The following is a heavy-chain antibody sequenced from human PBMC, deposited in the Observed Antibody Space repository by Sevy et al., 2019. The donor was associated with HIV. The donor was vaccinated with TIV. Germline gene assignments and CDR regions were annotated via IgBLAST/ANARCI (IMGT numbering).Heavy chain of an antibody. Sequence: GGSLRLSCTASGFTFGDYAMSWVRQAPGKGLEWVGFIRSKAYGGTTEYAASVKGRLTISRDDSKSIAYLQMNSLKTEDTAVYYCTRFDIVLMVYAKHYGMDVWGQGTTVTVSS. CDR1: GFTFGDYA. CDR2: IRSKAYGGTT. CDR3: TRFDIVLMVYAKHYGMDV. J-gene: IGHJ6*02. D-gene: IGHD2-8*01. V-gene: IGHV3-49*04.